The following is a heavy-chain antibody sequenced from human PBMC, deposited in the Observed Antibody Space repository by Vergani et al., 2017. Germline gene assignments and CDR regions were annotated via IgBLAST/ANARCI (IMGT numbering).Heavy chain of an antibody. Sequence: QLQLVQSGAEVKKPGSSVKVSCKASGGTFSSYAISWVRQAPGQGLEWMGGIIPIFGIANYAQKFQGRVTITADKSTSTAYMELSSLRSEDTAVYYCARETGTTSYYYYYGMDVWGQGTTVTVSS. D-gene: IGHD1-7*01. J-gene: IGHJ6*02. V-gene: IGHV1-69*17. CDR3: ARETGTTSYYYYYGMDV. CDR1: GGTFSSYA. CDR2: IIPIFGIA.